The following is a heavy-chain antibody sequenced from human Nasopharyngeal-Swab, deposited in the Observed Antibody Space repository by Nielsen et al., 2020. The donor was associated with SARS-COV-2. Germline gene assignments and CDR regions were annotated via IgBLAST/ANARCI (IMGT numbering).Heavy chain of an antibody. V-gene: IGHV3-73*01. D-gene: IGHD2-15*01. CDR1: GFTFSDSA. CDR3: TRCGGGCYSGRDY. CDR2: IRSKGNNYAT. J-gene: IGHJ4*02. Sequence: GESLKISCAASGFTFSDSAIHWVRQASGEGLEWVARIRSKGNNYATAYSASVKGRFIIFRDDPTNTAYLQMNSLKTKDTAMYYCTRCGGGCYSGRDYWGQGTLVTVSS.